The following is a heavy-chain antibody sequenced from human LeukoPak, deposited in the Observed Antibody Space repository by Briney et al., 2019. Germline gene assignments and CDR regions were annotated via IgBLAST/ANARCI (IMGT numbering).Heavy chain of an antibody. CDR3: ARVAYYYDSAGLYLNYFYGMDV. Sequence: ASVKFSCKASGYTFTSYDINWVRQATGQGLEWLGWMNPSSGNTGYAQKFQGRVTMTRDTSISTAYMELSSLRSEDTAVYYCARVAYYYDSAGLYLNYFYGMDVWGQGTTVTVSS. CDR2: MNPSSGNT. J-gene: IGHJ6*02. V-gene: IGHV1-8*01. D-gene: IGHD3-22*01. CDR1: GYTFTSYD.